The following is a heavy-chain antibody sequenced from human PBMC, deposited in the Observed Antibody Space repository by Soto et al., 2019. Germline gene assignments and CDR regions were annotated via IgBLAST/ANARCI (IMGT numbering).Heavy chain of an antibody. CDR2: INPNTGAT. Sequence: GASVKVSCKASGYSFTGYFVHWVRQAPGPGLEWMGWINPNTGATKYAQKFQGRVTMTRDTSITTAYMELSRLRSDDTAVYYCARETLKGYDFWRIYYYYYGMDVWGQGTTVTVSS. CDR3: ARETLKGYDFWRIYYYYYGMDV. CDR1: GYSFTGYF. J-gene: IGHJ6*02. D-gene: IGHD3-3*01. V-gene: IGHV1-2*02.